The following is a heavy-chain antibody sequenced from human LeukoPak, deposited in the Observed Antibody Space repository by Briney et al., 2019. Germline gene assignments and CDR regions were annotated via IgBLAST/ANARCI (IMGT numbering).Heavy chain of an antibody. Sequence: PSETLSLTCTVSGGSISGYYWSWIRQPPGKGLEWIGYIYYSGSTNYNPSLKSRVTISVDTSRNQFSLKLSSVTAADTAVYYCARAYYDSDFDYWGQGTLVTVSS. J-gene: IGHJ4*02. D-gene: IGHD3-3*01. CDR1: GGSISGYY. CDR2: IYYSGST. V-gene: IGHV4-59*01. CDR3: ARAYYDSDFDY.